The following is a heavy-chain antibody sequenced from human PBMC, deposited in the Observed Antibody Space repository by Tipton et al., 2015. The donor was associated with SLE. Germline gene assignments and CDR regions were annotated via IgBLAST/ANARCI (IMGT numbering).Heavy chain of an antibody. D-gene: IGHD3-10*01. CDR1: GYTFTSYY. J-gene: IGHJ4*02. CDR3: ALVRGVRIRHFDY. CDR2: INPSGGST. V-gene: IGHV1-46*01. Sequence: QLVQSGAEVKKPGASVEVSCMASGYTFTSYYMHWVRQAPGQGLEWMGIINPSGGSTSYAQKFQGRVTMTRDTSTSTVYMELSSLRSEDTAVYYCALVRGVRIRHFDYWGQGTLVTVSS.